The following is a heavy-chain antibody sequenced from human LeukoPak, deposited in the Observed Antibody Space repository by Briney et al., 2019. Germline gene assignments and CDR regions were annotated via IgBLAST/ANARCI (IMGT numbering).Heavy chain of an antibody. Sequence: KPSETLSLTCTVSGGSINSSSYYWGWIRQPPGKGLEWIGSIYYSGSTYYNPSLKSRVTISVDTSKNQFSLKLSSVTAADTAVYYCARVVTMFFGVVYYFDYWGQGTLVTVSS. V-gene: IGHV4-39*01. CDR3: ARVVTMFFGVVYYFDY. CDR1: GGSINSSSYY. D-gene: IGHD3-3*01. CDR2: IYYSGST. J-gene: IGHJ4*02.